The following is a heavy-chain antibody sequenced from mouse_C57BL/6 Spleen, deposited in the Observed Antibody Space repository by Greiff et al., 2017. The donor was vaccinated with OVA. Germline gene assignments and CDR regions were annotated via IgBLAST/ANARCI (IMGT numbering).Heavy chain of an antibody. CDR2: IYPRDGST. V-gene: IGHV1-85*01. CDR1: GYTFTSYD. Sequence: QVQLQQSGPELVKPGASVKLSCKASGYTFTSYDINWVKQRPGQGLEWIGWIYPRDGSTKYNEKFKGKATLTVDTSSSTAYMELHSLTSEDSAVYFCAREDFYYGSSYYFDCWGQGTTLTVSS. D-gene: IGHD1-1*01. CDR3: AREDFYYGSSYYFDC. J-gene: IGHJ2*01.